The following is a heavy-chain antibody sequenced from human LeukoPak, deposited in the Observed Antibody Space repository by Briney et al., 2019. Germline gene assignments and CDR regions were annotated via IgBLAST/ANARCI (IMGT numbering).Heavy chain of an antibody. CDR2: ISSSSSYI. CDR1: GFTFSSYS. J-gene: IGHJ6*04. Sequence: TGGSLRLSCAASGFTFSSYSMNWVRQAPGKGLEWVSSISSSSSYIYYADSVRGRFTISRDNAKNSLYLQMNSLRAEDTAVYYCAELGITMIGGVWGKGTTVTISS. D-gene: IGHD3-10*02. CDR3: AELGITMIGGV. V-gene: IGHV3-21*01.